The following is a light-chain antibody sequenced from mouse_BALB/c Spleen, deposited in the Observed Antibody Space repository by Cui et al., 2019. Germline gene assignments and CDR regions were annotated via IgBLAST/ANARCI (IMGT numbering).Light chain of an antibody. CDR2: SAS. V-gene: IGKV6-15*01. CDR1: QNVGTN. J-gene: IGKJ1*01. Sequence: DIVMTQSQKFMSTSVGDRVSVTCKASQNVGTNVAWYQQKPGQSPKALIYSASYRYSGVPDRFTGSGSGTDFTLTISNVQSEDLAEYFCQQYNSYQTFGGGTKLEIK. CDR3: QQYNSYQT.